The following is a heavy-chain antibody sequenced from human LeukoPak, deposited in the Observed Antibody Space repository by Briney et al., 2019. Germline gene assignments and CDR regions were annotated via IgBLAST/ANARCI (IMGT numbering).Heavy chain of an antibody. CDR1: GFTVSSNY. V-gene: IGHV3-7*03. J-gene: IGHJ4*02. CDR2: IKQDGSEK. Sequence: GGSLRLSCAASGFTVSSNYMSWVRQAPGKGLEWVANIKQDGSEKYYVDSVKGRFTISRDNAKNSLYLQMNSLRAEDTAVYYCARARYSYVPFDYWGQGTLVTVSS. D-gene: IGHD5-18*01. CDR3: ARARYSYVPFDY.